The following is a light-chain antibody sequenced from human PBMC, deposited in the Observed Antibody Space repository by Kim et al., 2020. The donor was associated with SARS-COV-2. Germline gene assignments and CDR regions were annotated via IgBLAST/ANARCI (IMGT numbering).Light chain of an antibody. CDR3: DSRDNSGNQ. Sequence: VRLGQTVRITGRVVRLRFYYASWYQQKPGQAPMLVMYGKNNRPSGIPDRFSGSSSGSTASLTITGAQAEDEADYYCDSRDNSGNQFGGGTKLTVL. CDR2: GKN. CDR1: RLRFYY. J-gene: IGLJ3*02. V-gene: IGLV3-19*01.